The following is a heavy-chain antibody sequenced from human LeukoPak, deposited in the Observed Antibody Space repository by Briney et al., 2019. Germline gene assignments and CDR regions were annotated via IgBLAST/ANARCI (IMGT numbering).Heavy chain of an antibody. D-gene: IGHD5-24*01. Sequence: PGGSLRLSCAASGFTFSSYSMNWVRQAPGKGLEWVSSISSSSSYIYYADSVKGRFTISRDNAKNSLYLQMNSLRAEDTAVYYCARDKREMATIYYYYMDVWGKGTTVTVSS. V-gene: IGHV3-21*01. CDR2: ISSSSSYI. CDR1: GFTFSSYS. J-gene: IGHJ6*03. CDR3: ARDKREMATIYYYYMDV.